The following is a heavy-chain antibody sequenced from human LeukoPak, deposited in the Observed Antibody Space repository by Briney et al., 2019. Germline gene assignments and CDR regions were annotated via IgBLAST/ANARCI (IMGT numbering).Heavy chain of an antibody. CDR3: AKAKRVADIVATWGPAYDY. J-gene: IGHJ4*02. D-gene: IGHD5-12*01. V-gene: IGHV3-23*01. CDR1: GFSFGNHA. CDR2: VSGSGDTT. Sequence: GGSLRLSCAASGFSFGNHAMIWVRQAAGKGLEWVSVVSGSGDTTHYADSVRGRFTAFRDNSKNTLYLQMNSLRAEDTAVYYCAKAKRVADIVATWGPAYDYWGQGTLVTVSS.